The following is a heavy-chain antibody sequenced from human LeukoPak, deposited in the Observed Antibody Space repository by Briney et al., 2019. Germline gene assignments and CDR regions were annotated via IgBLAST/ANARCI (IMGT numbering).Heavy chain of an antibody. CDR2: IYYSGST. CDR3: ARENRNYVDP. J-gene: IGHJ5*02. D-gene: IGHD1-7*01. CDR1: GGSISSSSYY. V-gene: IGHV4-39*07. Sequence: SETLSLTCTVSGGSISSSSYYWGWIRQPPGKGLEWIGSIYYSGSTYYNPSLKSRVTISVDTSKNQFSLKLSSVTAADTAVYYCARENRNYVDPWGQGTLVTVSS.